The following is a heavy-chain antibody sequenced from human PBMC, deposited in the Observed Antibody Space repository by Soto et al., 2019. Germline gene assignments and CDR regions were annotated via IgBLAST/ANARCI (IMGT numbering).Heavy chain of an antibody. CDR2: INHSGST. Sequence: SETLSLTCTVSGGSFSPNYWSWIRQPPGKGLEWIGEINHSGSTNYNPSLKSRVTISVDTSKNQFSLKLSSVTAADTAVYYCARERIAAAANWFDPWGQGTLVTVSS. CDR3: ARERIAAAANWFDP. CDR1: GGSFSPNY. J-gene: IGHJ5*02. D-gene: IGHD6-13*01. V-gene: IGHV4-34*01.